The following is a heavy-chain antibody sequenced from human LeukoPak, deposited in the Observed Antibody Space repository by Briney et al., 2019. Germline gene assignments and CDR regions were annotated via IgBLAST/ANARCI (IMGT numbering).Heavy chain of an antibody. V-gene: IGHV3-21*01. Sequence: PGGSLRLSCAASGFTFSSYSMNWVRQAPGKGLEWVSSISSSSSYIYYADSVKGRFTISRDNAKNSLYLQMNSLRAKDTAVYYCARDPYSSSWLRGDAFDIWGQGTMVTVSS. CDR3: ARDPYSSSWLRGDAFDI. CDR1: GFTFSSYS. D-gene: IGHD6-13*01. J-gene: IGHJ3*02. CDR2: ISSSSSYI.